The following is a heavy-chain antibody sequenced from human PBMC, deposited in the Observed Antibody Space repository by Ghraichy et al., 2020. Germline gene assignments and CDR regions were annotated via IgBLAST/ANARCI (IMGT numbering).Heavy chain of an antibody. D-gene: IGHD1-1*01. V-gene: IGHV3-7*01. Sequence: GGSLRLSCAASGFTFSSYWMSWVRQAPGKGLECVAHMKQERGEEFYVDSVKGRFTISRDNAKTSLYLQMNSVRVEDTAVYYCADPGTGMWGQGTLVTVSS. CDR1: GFTFSSYW. CDR2: MKQERGEE. J-gene: IGHJ4*02. CDR3: ADPGTGM.